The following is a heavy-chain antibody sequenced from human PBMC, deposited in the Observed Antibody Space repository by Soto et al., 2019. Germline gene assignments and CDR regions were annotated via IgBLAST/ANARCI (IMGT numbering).Heavy chain of an antibody. J-gene: IGHJ4*02. V-gene: IGHV3-30-3*01. CDR1: GFTFSSYA. CDR3: ARDSSGWYGPLGVGNFDY. CDR2: ISYDGSNK. D-gene: IGHD6-19*01. Sequence: QVQLVESGGGVVQPGRSLRLSCAASGFTFSSYAMHWVRQAPGKGLEWVAVISYDGSNKYYADSVKGRFTISRDNSKNTLYLQMNSLRAEDTAVYYCARDSSGWYGPLGVGNFDYWGQGTLVTVSS.